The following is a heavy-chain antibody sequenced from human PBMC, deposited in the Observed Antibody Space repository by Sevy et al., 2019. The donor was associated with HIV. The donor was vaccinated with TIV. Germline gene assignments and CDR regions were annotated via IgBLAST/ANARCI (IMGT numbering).Heavy chain of an antibody. J-gene: IGHJ4*02. V-gene: IGHV3-15*01. D-gene: IGHD3-22*01. CDR2: IKSKTDGGTT. CDR3: TTDPLSLDYYASSGYLRNFDY. Sequence: GGSLRLSCAASGFTFSNAWMSWVRQAPGKGLEWVGRIKSKTDGGTTDYAAPVKGRFTISRDDSKNTLYLQMNSLKTEETAVYYCTTDPLSLDYYASSGYLRNFDYWGQGTLVTVSS. CDR1: GFTFSNAW.